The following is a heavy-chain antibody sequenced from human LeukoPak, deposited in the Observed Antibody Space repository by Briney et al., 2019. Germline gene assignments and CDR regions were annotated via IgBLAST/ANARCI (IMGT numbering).Heavy chain of an antibody. V-gene: IGHV3-7*01. CDR2: IKQDGSET. D-gene: IGHD2-21*01. CDR1: GFTFSNYW. Sequence: PGGSLRLSCAASGFTFSNYWTSWVRQAPGKGLEWVANIKQDGSETYYVDSMKGRSTISRDNAKNTLYLQMNSLRAEDTAVYYCAKDLWGDRDGFFDSWGQGSLVTVSS. J-gene: IGHJ4*02. CDR3: AKDLWGDRDGFFDS.